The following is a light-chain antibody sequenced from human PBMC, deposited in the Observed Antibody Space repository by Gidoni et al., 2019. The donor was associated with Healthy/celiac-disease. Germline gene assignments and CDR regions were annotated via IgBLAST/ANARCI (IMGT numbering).Light chain of an antibody. CDR3: QQSYSTPWT. CDR2: AAS. CDR1: QNINNY. Sequence: DIQMTQSPSSLSASVGDRVTITCRASQNINNYLNWYQQKPGKAPKFLIYAASSLQRGVPSRFSGSGSGTDFTLTISSLQPEDCATYYCQQSYSTPWTFGQGTKVEIK. V-gene: IGKV1-39*01. J-gene: IGKJ1*01.